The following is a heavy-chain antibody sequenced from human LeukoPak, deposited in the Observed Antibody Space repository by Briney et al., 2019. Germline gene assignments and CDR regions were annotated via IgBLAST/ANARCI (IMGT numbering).Heavy chain of an antibody. J-gene: IGHJ4*02. D-gene: IGHD1-1*01. CDR1: GFTFTSSA. CDR3: ATDDVTTGTKTALGY. V-gene: IGHV1-58*01. Sequence: SVKVSCKASGFTFTSSAVQWVRQARGQGLEWIGWIVVGSGNTNYAQKFQERVTINRDMSASTAYMELNSLRSEDTAVYYCATDDVTTGTKTALGYWGQGTLVTVSS. CDR2: IVVGSGNT.